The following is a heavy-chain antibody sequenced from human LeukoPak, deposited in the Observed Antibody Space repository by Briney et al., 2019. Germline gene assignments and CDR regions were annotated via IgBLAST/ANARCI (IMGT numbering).Heavy chain of an antibody. Sequence: PGGSLRLSCAASGFRFTNYWMSWVRQAPGKGLEWVANIKQDGSEKDYVDPMKGRFTISRDNAKNSVYLQVNSLRAEDTAVYYCARIGYSSSSFDYWGQGTLVTVSS. CDR3: ARIGYSSSSFDY. V-gene: IGHV3-7*01. CDR1: GFRFTNYW. J-gene: IGHJ4*02. CDR2: IKQDGSEK. D-gene: IGHD6-13*01.